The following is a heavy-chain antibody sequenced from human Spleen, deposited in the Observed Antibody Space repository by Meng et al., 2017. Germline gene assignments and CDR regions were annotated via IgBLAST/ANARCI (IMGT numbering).Heavy chain of an antibody. CDR3: ARGPELYYDFWSGYNFGYYYYGMDV. CDR1: GGSFSGYY. V-gene: IGHV4-34*01. J-gene: IGHJ6*02. D-gene: IGHD3-3*01. Sequence: GSLRLSCAVYGGSFSGYYWSWIRQPPGKGLEWIGEINHSGSTNYNPSLKSRVTISVDTSKNQFSLKLSSVTAADTAVYYCARGPELYYDFWSGYNFGYYYYGMDVWGQGTTVTVSS. CDR2: INHSGST.